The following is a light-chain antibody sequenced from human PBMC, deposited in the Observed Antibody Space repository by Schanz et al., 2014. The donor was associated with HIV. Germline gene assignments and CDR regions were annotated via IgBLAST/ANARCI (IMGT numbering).Light chain of an antibody. CDR1: QGISSY. CDR3: QHYDSYPWT. V-gene: IGKV1-8*01. J-gene: IGKJ1*01. Sequence: AIRITQSPSSLSASTGDRVTITCRASQGISSYLAWYQQKPGKAPNLLIYAASTLHTGVPLRFSGSGSGTDFTLTINGLQPDDSATYYCQHYDSYPWTFGQGTKVEI. CDR2: AAS.